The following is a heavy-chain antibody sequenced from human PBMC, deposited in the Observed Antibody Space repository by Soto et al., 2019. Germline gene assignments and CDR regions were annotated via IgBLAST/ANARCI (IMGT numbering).Heavy chain of an antibody. Sequence: SETLSLTCAVSGYPISSSNWWGWIRQPPGKGLEWIGYIYYSGSTYYNPSLKSRVTMSVDTSKNQFSLKLSSVTAVDTAVYYCQRMAGPGSYRDGMDVWGQGPKVTVYS. D-gene: IGHD3-10*01. CDR3: QRMAGPGSYRDGMDV. CDR2: IYYSGST. J-gene: IGHJ6*02. V-gene: IGHV4-28*01. CDR1: GYPISSSNW.